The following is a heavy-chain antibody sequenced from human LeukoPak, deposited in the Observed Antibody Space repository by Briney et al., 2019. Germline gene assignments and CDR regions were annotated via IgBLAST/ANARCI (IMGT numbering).Heavy chain of an antibody. CDR2: ISDRSNYI. V-gene: IGHV3-21*01. CDR3: VRDSDTYGDHTTRRFDS. Sequence: PGGSLRLSCVASGFTFSSYNMNWVRQAPGKGLEWVSCISDRSNYIYYADSEKGRFIISRDNAKNSLYLELNSLRAEDTAVYHCVRDSDTYGDHTTRRFDSWGQGTLVTVSS. D-gene: IGHD4-17*01. J-gene: IGHJ4*02. CDR1: GFTFSSYN.